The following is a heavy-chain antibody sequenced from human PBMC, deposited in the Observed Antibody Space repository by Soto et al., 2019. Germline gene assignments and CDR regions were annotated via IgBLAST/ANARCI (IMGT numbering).Heavy chain of an antibody. V-gene: IGHV3-23*01. CDR2: ISGSGGST. CDR1: GFTFSSYA. Sequence: EVQLLESGGGLVQPGGSLRLSCAASGFTFSSYAMSWVRQAPGKGLEWVSAISGSGGSTYYADSVKGRFTISRDNSKNTLYLQMNSLRAEDTAVYYCAKEGSGWSPYYYGMDVWGQGTTVTVSS. CDR3: AKEGSGWSPYYYGMDV. D-gene: IGHD6-19*01. J-gene: IGHJ6*02.